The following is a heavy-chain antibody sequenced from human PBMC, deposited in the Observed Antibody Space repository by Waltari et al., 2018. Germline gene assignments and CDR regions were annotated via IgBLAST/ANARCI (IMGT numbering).Heavy chain of an antibody. Sequence: QVTLRESGPALVKPTQTLTLTCTFSGFSLSTSGMCVSWIRQPPGKALEWLARLDWDDDKYYSTALKTRLTISKDTAKNQVVLTMTNMDPVDTATYYCARLIVVVPAATSYYYYGMDVWGQGTTVTVSS. CDR2: LDWDDDK. D-gene: IGHD2-2*01. CDR3: ARLIVVVPAATSYYYYGMDV. V-gene: IGHV2-70*15. J-gene: IGHJ6*02. CDR1: GFSLSTSGMC.